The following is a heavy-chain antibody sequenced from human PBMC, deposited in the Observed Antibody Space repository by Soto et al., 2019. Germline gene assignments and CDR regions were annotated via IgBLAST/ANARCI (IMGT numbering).Heavy chain of an antibody. J-gene: IGHJ4*02. D-gene: IGHD3-10*01. CDR2: ISSRGGGT. CDR3: AKKYDSGKPNFDY. Sequence: GGPLRLSCAASGFTFSSYAMSWVRQAPGKGLEWVSGISSRGGGTDYTDSVKGRFTISRDNSKNTLYLQMNSLRAEDTAVYYCAKKYDSGKPNFDYWGQGTLVTVSS. CDR1: GFTFSSYA. V-gene: IGHV3-23*01.